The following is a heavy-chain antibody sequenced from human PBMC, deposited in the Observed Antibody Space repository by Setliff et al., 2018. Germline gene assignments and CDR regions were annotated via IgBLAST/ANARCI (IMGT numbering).Heavy chain of an antibody. J-gene: IGHJ4*02. V-gene: IGHV4-34*01. CDR1: GASFSDYY. D-gene: IGHD3-16*01. CDR3: ARDYVPNDY. Sequence: SETLSLTCTVYGASFSDYYWGWSRQPPGKGLEWIAEINHSGSTNYNPSLKSRVTISVDTSKNQFSLRLSSVTAADSAVYFCARDYVPNDYWGQGSLVTVSS. CDR2: INHSGST.